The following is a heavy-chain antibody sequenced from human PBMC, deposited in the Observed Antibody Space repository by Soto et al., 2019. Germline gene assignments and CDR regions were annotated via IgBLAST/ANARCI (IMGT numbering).Heavy chain of an antibody. CDR2: IYYSGST. CDR1: GGSVSSGSYY. V-gene: IGHV4-61*01. J-gene: IGHJ4*02. CDR3: ARTYYDFWSGSQRGPFDY. D-gene: IGHD3-3*01. Sequence: SETLSLTCTVSGGSVSSGSYYWSWIRQPPGKGLEWIGYIYYSGSTNYNPSLKSRVTISVDTSKNQFSLELSSVTAADTAVYYCARTYYDFWSGSQRGPFDYWGQGTLVTVSS.